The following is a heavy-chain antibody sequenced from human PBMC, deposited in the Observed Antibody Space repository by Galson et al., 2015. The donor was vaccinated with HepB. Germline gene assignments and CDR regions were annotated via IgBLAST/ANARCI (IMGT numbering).Heavy chain of an antibody. V-gene: IGHV1-8*01. J-gene: IGHJ5*02. CDR3: ARVRRADGSGYGNWFDP. CDR1: GYTFTNYD. Sequence: SVKVSCKASGYTFTNYDINWVRQATGQGLEWMGWMNPNSANTGYAQKFQGRVAMTRNTSINTAYMELSSLKSEDTAVYYCARVRRADGSGYGNWFDPWGQGTPVTVSS. CDR2: MNPNSANT. D-gene: IGHD3-22*01.